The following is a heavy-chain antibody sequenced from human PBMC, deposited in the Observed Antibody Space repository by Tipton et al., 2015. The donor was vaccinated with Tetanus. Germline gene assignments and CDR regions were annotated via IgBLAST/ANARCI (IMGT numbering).Heavy chain of an antibody. Sequence: TLSLTCTVSGGSISSISWIRQPPGKGLEWIGNIFYSGSTSYNPSLKSRVTLSFDTPRNHFYLKLTSVTAADTAIYYCAKHGDTSRNYYFDYWGQGALVTVPS. CDR3: AKHGDTSRNYYFDY. D-gene: IGHD6-13*01. CDR2: IFYSGST. J-gene: IGHJ4*02. CDR1: GGSISSIS. V-gene: IGHV4-39*01.